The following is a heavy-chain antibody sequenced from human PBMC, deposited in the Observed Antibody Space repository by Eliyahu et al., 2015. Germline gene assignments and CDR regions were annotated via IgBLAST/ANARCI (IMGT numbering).Heavy chain of an antibody. J-gene: IGHJ6*02. Sequence: EVQLLESGGGLVQPGGSLRLSCAXXGFXFSXCAMNWVRQAPGKGLGGVSAITGSGVSTYYADSVKGRFTISRDNSKNTLYLQMNSLRAEDTAVYFCAKDYYDSDSFYYGIDVWGQGTTVTVSS. CDR2: ITGSGVST. CDR3: AKDYYDSDSFYYGIDV. CDR1: GFXFSXCA. D-gene: IGHD3-10*01. V-gene: IGHV3-23*01.